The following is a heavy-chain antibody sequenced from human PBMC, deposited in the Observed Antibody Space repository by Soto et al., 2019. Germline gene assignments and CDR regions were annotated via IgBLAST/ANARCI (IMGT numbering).Heavy chain of an antibody. CDR1: GGSFSGYY. CDR3: VACDYGDYPRD. J-gene: IGHJ4*02. D-gene: IGHD4-17*01. Sequence: QVQLQQWGAGLLKPSETLSLTCAVYGGSFSGYYWSWVRQSPRKGLEWIGEINHSGSTNYNPSLKSRLTISVDTSKNQFSLKLSSVTAADTALYYCVACDYGDYPRDWGQGTLVTVSS. CDR2: INHSGST. V-gene: IGHV4-34*01.